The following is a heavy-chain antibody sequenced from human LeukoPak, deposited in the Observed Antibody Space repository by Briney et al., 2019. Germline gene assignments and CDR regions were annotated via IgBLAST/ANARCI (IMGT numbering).Heavy chain of an antibody. CDR3: ARAAAREHYYYYGMDV. J-gene: IGHJ6*02. V-gene: IGHV4-4*07. Sequence: SETLSLTCTVSGGSISSYYWNWIRQPAGKGPEWIGRIYTSRSTNYNPSLKSRATMSVDTSKTQFSLKLTSVTAADTAVYYCARAAAREHYYYYGMDVWGQGTTVTVSS. CDR1: GGSISSYY. CDR2: IYTSRST.